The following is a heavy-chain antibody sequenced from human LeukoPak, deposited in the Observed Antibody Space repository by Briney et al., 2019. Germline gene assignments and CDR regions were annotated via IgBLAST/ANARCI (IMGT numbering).Heavy chain of an antibody. CDR2: IRYDGSNK. J-gene: IGHJ3*02. CDR1: GFTFSSYG. D-gene: IGHD6-19*01. CDR3: ARGDGSGWDPDAFDI. Sequence: GGSLRLSCAASGFTFSSYGMHWVRQAPGKGLEWVAFIRYDGSNKYYADSVKGRFTISRENAKNSLYLQMNSLRAGDTAVYYCARGDGSGWDPDAFDIWGQGTMVTVSS. V-gene: IGHV3-30*02.